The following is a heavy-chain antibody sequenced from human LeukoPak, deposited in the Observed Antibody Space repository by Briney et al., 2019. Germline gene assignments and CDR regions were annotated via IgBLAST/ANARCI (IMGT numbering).Heavy chain of an antibody. J-gene: IGHJ4*02. V-gene: IGHV4-59*08. CDR3: ARSSIRSSGYYYADY. CDR1: GGSISSYY. CDR2: IYYSGST. D-gene: IGHD3-22*01. Sequence: PSETLSLTCSVSGGSISSYYCSWIRQPPGKGLEWIGYIYYSGSTIYNPSLKSRVTISVDTSTNQFSLKLSSVTAADTAVYYCARSSIRSSGYYYADYWGQGTLVTVSS.